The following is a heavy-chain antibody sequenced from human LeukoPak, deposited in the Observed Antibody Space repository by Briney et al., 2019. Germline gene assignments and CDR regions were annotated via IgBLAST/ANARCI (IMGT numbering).Heavy chain of an antibody. Sequence: GGSLRLSCAASGFTFSSYWMHWVRQAPGKGLAWVSRINSDGSSTSYADSVKGRFTISRDNAKNTLYLQMNSLRAEDTAVYYCARGGYYDSSGYSDFDYWGQGTLVTVSS. V-gene: IGHV3-74*01. CDR1: GFTFSSYW. CDR2: INSDGSST. J-gene: IGHJ4*02. D-gene: IGHD3-22*01. CDR3: ARGGYYDSSGYSDFDY.